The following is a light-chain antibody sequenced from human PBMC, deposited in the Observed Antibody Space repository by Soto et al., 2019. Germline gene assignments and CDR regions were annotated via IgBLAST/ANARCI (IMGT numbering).Light chain of an antibody. CDR1: QSVTNW. Sequence: DIQRTQSPSTLSASVGDRVTITCRASQSVTNWLAWYQQKPGKAPKLLIYDVSSLDSGVPSRFSGSGSGTESTLTIRSLKPDDSATYYCQQYHTFWTFGQGTKVDIK. J-gene: IGKJ1*01. V-gene: IGKV1-5*01. CDR3: QQYHTFWT. CDR2: DVS.